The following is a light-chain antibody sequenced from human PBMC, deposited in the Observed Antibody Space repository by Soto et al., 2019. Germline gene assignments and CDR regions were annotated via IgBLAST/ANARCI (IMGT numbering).Light chain of an antibody. V-gene: IGLV2-8*01. CDR3: SSYAGSNNPYV. Sequence: QSVLTQPPSASGSPGQSVTISCTGTSSDVGGYNYVSWYQQHPGRAPKLMIYEVSKRPSGVPDRFSGSKSGNTASLTVSGLQAEDEADYYCSSYAGSNNPYVCGTG. J-gene: IGLJ1*01. CDR1: SSDVGGYNY. CDR2: EVS.